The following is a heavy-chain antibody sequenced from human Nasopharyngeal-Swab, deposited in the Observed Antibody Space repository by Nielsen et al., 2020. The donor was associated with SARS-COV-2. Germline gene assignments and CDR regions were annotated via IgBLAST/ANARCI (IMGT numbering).Heavy chain of an antibody. CDR1: GGSFSGYY. V-gene: IGHV4-34*01. Sequence: SETLSLTCAVYGGSFSGYYWSWIRQPPGKGLEWIGEINHSGSTNYNPSLKSRVTISVDTSKNQFSLKLSSVTAADTAVYYCARDGGYKIDNWGQGTLVTVSS. D-gene: IGHD5-24*01. CDR3: ARDGGYKIDN. J-gene: IGHJ4*02. CDR2: INHSGST.